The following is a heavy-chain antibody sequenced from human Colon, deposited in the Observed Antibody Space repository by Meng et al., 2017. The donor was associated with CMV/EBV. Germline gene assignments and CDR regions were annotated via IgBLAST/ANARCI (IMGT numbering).Heavy chain of an antibody. V-gene: IGHV4-61*08. Sequence: QVQLQESGPGLVKPSETLSLTCIVSGVSVTSGAYHWSWIRQSTGKGLEWSGYIYDTGITIYNPSLKSRVTIFLETSKNQFSLNLDSMTTADTAVYYCAKSRSSTPGIVDDWGQGTLVTVSS. D-gene: IGHD3-10*01. CDR2: IYDTGIT. CDR1: GVSVTSGAYH. CDR3: AKSRSSTPGIVDD. J-gene: IGHJ4*02.